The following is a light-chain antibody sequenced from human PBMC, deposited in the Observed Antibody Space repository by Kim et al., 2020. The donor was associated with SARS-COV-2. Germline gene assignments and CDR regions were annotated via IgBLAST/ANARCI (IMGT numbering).Light chain of an antibody. V-gene: IGLV3-1*01. CDR3: QAWDSSTVV. J-gene: IGLJ2*01. CDR1: KVGNKY. Sequence: SYELTQPPSVSVSPGQTASITCSGDKVGNKYACWYQQKPGQSPVLVIYQDSKRPSGIPERFSGSNSGNTATLTISGTQAMDEADYYCQAWDSSTVVFG. CDR2: QDS.